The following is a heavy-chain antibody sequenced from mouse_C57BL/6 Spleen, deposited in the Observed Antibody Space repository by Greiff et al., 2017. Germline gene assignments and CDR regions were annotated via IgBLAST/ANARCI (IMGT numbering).Heavy chain of an antibody. V-gene: IGHV5-6*01. Sequence: EVQLVESGGDLVKPGGSLKLSCAVSGFTFSSYGMSWVRQTPDKRLEWVATISSGGSYTYYPDSVKGRFTISRDNAKNTLYLQMSSLKSEDTAMYYCARQEKTGTGFDYWGQGTTLTVSS. J-gene: IGHJ2*01. CDR3: ARQEKTGTGFDY. CDR1: GFTFSSYG. D-gene: IGHD4-1*01. CDR2: ISSGGSYT.